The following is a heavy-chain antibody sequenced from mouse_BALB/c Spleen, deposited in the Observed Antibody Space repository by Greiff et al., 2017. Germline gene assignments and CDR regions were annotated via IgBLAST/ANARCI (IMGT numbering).Heavy chain of an antibody. CDR3: ARENYRYYAMDY. Sequence: EVKLEESGGGLVKPGGSLKLSCAASGFTFSSYAMSWVRQTPAKRLEWVASISSGGSTYYPDSVKGRFTISRDNARNILYLQMSSLRSEDTAMYYCARENYRYYAMDYWGQGTSVTVSS. V-gene: IGHV5-6-5*01. D-gene: IGHD2-14*01. CDR1: GFTFSSYA. CDR2: ISSGGST. J-gene: IGHJ4*01.